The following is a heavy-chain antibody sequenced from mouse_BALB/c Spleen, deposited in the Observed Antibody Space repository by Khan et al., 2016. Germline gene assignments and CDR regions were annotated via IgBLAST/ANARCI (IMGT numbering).Heavy chain of an antibody. Sequence: VQLQQSGPDLVKPGASVKISCKASGYSFTGYYMYWVKQSHEKSLQWMGRINPNNGGSYSNQKFKGKATLTVEKSSSTAYMELRSLPSDDAAVSYCLRDAMDYWGQGTSVTVSS. CDR2: INPNNGGS. D-gene: IGHD1-1*01. V-gene: IGHV1-18*01. J-gene: IGHJ4*01. CDR3: LRDAMDY. CDR1: GYSFTGYY.